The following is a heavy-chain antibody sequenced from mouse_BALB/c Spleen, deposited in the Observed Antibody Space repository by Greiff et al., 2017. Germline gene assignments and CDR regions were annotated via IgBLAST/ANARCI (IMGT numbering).Heavy chain of an antibody. CDR2: INPSNGGT. CDR3: TRWDSSGYAY. D-gene: IGHD3-2*01. Sequence: QVQLQQPGAELVKPGASVKLSCKASGYTFTSYYMYWVKQRPGQGLEWIGGINPSNGGTNFNEKFKSKATLTVDKSSSTAYMQLSSLTSEDSAVYYCTRWDSSGYAYWGQGTLVTVAA. J-gene: IGHJ3*01. V-gene: IGHV1S81*02. CDR1: GYTFTSYY.